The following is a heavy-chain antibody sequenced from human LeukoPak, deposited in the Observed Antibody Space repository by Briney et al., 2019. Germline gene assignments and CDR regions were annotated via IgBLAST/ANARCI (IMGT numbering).Heavy chain of an antibody. CDR1: GFTFSSYD. CDR2: IGTAGDT. Sequence: GGSLRLSCAASGFTFSSYDMHWVRQPTGKGLEWVSSIGTAGDTYYPGSVKGRFTISRENAKNSLYLQMNSLRAGDTAVYYCVRRDGYNSLDYWGQGTLVTVSS. J-gene: IGHJ4*02. D-gene: IGHD5-24*01. CDR3: VRRDGYNSLDY. V-gene: IGHV3-13*01.